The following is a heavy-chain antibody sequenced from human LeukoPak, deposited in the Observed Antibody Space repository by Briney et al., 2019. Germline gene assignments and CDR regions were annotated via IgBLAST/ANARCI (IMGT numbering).Heavy chain of an antibody. Sequence: GGCLRLSCAASGFTFSSYGMHWVRQAPGKGLEWVAVISYDGSNKYYADSVKGRFTISRDNSKNTLYLQMNSLRAEDTAVYYCAKGEMAATPYYFDYWGQGTLVTVSS. J-gene: IGHJ4*02. CDR3: AKGEMAATPYYFDY. V-gene: IGHV3-30*18. CDR2: ISYDGSNK. D-gene: IGHD5-24*01. CDR1: GFTFSSYG.